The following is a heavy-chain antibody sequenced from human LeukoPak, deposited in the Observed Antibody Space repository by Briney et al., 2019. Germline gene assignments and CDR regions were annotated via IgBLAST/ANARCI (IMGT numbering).Heavy chain of an antibody. CDR3: ARDAIDGGYYMDV. V-gene: IGHV4-59*11. D-gene: IGHD2-15*01. CDR1: GGSITSHY. CDR2: MYYSGFS. J-gene: IGHJ6*03. Sequence: PSETLSLTCTVSGGSITSHYWSWIRQPPGKGLEWNGYMYYSGFSNYNPSLKSRVTISIDTSKNQFSLKLSSVTAADTAVYYCARDAIDGGYYMDVWGRGTTVTVSS.